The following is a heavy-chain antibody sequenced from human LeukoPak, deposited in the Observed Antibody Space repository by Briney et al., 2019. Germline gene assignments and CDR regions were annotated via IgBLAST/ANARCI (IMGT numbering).Heavy chain of an antibody. CDR1: GYSISSGYY. J-gene: IGHJ4*02. Sequence: PSETLSLACAVSGYSISSGYYWGWIRQPPGKGLEWIGSIYYSGSTYYNPSLKSRVTISVDTSKDQFSLKLTSVTAADTAVYYCARLGPPYSSSWSDYWGQGTLVTVSS. CDR3: ARLGPPYSSSWSDY. V-gene: IGHV4-38-2*01. CDR2: IYYSGST. D-gene: IGHD6-13*01.